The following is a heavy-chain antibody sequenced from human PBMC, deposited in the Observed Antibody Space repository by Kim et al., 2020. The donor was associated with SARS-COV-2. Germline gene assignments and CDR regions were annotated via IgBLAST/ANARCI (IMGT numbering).Heavy chain of an antibody. Sequence: GGSLRLSCSAYGFTFRTHGMHWVRQAPGKGLEWVAVISHDGSVTYYADSVRGRMTIARDKFKNALYLQMNSLRVEDTAVYFCAKSVAAGTWNGMDAWGQGTTVVVSS. D-gene: IGHD6-13*01. CDR1: GFTFRTHG. V-gene: IGHV3-30*18. J-gene: IGHJ6*02. CDR3: AKSVAAGTWNGMDA. CDR2: ISHDGSVT.